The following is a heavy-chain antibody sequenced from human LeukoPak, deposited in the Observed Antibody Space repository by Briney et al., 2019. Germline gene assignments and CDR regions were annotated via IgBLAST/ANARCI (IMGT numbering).Heavy chain of an antibody. CDR2: IIPILGIA. D-gene: IGHD4-17*01. V-gene: IGHV1-69*04. CDR1: GGTFSSYA. J-gene: IGHJ6*02. CDR3: ARPSTGDYYYYGMDV. Sequence: SVKVSCKASGGTFSSYAISWVRQAPGQGLEWMGRIIPILGIANYAQKFLGRVAITADKSTSTAYMELSSLRSEDTAGYYCARPSTGDYYYYGMDVWGQGTTVTVSS.